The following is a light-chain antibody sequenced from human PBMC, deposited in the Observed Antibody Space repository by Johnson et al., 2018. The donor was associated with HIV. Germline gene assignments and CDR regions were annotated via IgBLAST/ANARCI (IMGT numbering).Light chain of an antibody. J-gene: IGLJ1*01. Sequence: QSVLTQPPSVSAAPGQKVTISCSASSSNIVNIYISWYQHLPGTAPKLLIYDNNKRPSGIPDRFSGSKSGTSATLGITGLQTGDEADHYCGTWDNSLTPFYVFGTATKVTVL. CDR1: SSNIVNIY. V-gene: IGLV1-51*01. CDR3: GTWDNSLTPFYV. CDR2: DNN.